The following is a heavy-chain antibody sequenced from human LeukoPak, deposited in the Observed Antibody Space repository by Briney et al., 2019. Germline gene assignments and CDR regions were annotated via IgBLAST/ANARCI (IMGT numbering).Heavy chain of an antibody. J-gene: IGHJ3*02. D-gene: IGHD3-10*01. Sequence: GGSLRLSCAASGFTFSSYWMHWVRQAPGKGLVWVSRINSDGSSTSYADSVKGRFTISRDNAKNTLYLQMNSLRAEDTAVYYCARGYFTMVRGVIIEDAFDIWGQGTMVTVSS. CDR1: GFTFSSYW. CDR2: INSDGSST. V-gene: IGHV3-74*01. CDR3: ARGYFTMVRGVIIEDAFDI.